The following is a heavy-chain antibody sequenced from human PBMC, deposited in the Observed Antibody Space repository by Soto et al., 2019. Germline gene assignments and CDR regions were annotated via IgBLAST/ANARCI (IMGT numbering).Heavy chain of an antibody. D-gene: IGHD4-17*01. J-gene: IGHJ4*02. CDR3: ARDPAPSRRSAY. Sequence: SETLFLTCGVYGGSFSGYYWRWIRQPPGKGQEWIGENNHSGNTNYNPSLKSRVTISVDNAKNRLFLQMNSLRADDTAVYYCARDPAPSRRSAYWGQGSLVPASS. CDR1: GGSFSGYY. V-gene: IGHV4-34*01. CDR2: NNHSGNT.